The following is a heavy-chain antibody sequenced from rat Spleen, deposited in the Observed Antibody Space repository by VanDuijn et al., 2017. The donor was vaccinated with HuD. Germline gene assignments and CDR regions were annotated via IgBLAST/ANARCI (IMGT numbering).Heavy chain of an antibody. Sequence: QVQLKESGPGLVQPSQTPSLTCTVSGFPLSHYGVIWVRQPPGTGLEWMGVIWGNGSPNYNSALKSRLSISRDTSKRQVYLKMNSLQTEDTATYYCARADIGAIYTDGIWGQGVMVTVSS. CDR1: GFPLSHYG. CDR3: ARADIGAIYTDGI. CDR2: IWGNGSP. V-gene: IGHV2-13*01. J-gene: IGHJ2*01. D-gene: IGHD1-2*01.